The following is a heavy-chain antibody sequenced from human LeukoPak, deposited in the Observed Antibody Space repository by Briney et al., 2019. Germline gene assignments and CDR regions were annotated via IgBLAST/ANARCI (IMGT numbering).Heavy chain of an antibody. D-gene: IGHD2-2*01. J-gene: IGHJ4*02. Sequence: GGSLRLSCAASGFTFSIYSMNWVRQAPGKGLEWVSYFSSSSSTIFYADSVNGRFTISRDNAKNSLYLQMNSLRAEETAVYYCATFILVYGLFDCWGQGTLVTVSS. V-gene: IGHV3-48*01. CDR2: FSSSSSTI. CDR1: GFTFSIYS. CDR3: ATFILVYGLFDC.